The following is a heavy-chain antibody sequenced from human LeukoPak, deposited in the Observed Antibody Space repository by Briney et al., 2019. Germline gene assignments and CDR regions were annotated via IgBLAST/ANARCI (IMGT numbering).Heavy chain of an antibody. CDR3: ARVITGNWNFPLYFDY. V-gene: IGHV4-39*01. Sequence: SETLSLTCTVSGGSISSSSYYWGWIRQPPGKGLELIGSMYYSGSTYYNPSLKSRVTISGDTSKNQFSLKLSSVTAADTAVYYCARVITGNWNFPLYFDYWGQGTLVTVSS. J-gene: IGHJ4*02. D-gene: IGHD1-1*01. CDR1: GGSISSSSYY. CDR2: MYYSGST.